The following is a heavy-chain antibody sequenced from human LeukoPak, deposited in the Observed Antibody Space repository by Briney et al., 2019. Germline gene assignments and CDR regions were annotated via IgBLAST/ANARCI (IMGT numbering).Heavy chain of an antibody. CDR1: GGSISSGSYY. D-gene: IGHD3-22*01. J-gene: IGHJ4*02. CDR2: IYTSGST. V-gene: IGHV4-61*02. CDR3: ARGRSLLQSITMIVVEPNPLYYFDY. Sequence: SQTLSLTCTVSGGSISSGSYYWSWIRQPAGKGLEWIGRIYTSGSTNYNPSLKSRVTISVDTSKNQFSLKLSSVTAADTAVYYCARGRSLLQSITMIVVEPNPLYYFDYWGQGTLVTVSS.